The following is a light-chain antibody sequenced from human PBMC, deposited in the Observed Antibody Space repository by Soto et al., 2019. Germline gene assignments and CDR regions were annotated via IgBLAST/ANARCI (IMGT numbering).Light chain of an antibody. Sequence: DIQMTQSPSTLSASVGDRVTITCRASQSISNWLAWYQQKPGKAPKLLIYKASSLESGVPSRFSGSGSGTEFTLTISSLKRDDFATYYCQQYNSFWTFGQGTKVEIK. CDR1: QSISNW. CDR2: KAS. J-gene: IGKJ1*01. V-gene: IGKV1-5*03. CDR3: QQYNSFWT.